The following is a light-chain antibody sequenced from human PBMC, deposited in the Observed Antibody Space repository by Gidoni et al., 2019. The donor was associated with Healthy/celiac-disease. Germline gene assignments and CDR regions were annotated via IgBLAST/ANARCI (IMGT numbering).Light chain of an antibody. Sequence: IQMTLSPSSLSASVGDRVTITCQASQDISIYLNWYQQKPGKAPKLLIYDASNLETGVPSRFSGSGSGTDFTFTISSLQPEDIATYYCQQYDNLPLTFGGGTKVEIK. V-gene: IGKV1-33*01. CDR1: QDISIY. CDR2: DAS. CDR3: QQYDNLPLT. J-gene: IGKJ4*01.